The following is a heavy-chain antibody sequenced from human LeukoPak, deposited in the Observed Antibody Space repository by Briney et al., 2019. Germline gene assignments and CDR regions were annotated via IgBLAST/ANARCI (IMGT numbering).Heavy chain of an antibody. Sequence: GGSLRLSCAASGFTFSGYAMSWVRQGPGKGLEWVSSISGSGGHTYFADSVKGRFTISRDNPKNTLYLQMNSLRTEDTAVYYCATLAAVAGMGLSWKNYWGQGTLVTVSS. CDR1: GFTFSGYA. CDR3: ATLAAVAGMGLSWKNY. J-gene: IGHJ4*02. V-gene: IGHV3-23*01. D-gene: IGHD6-19*01. CDR2: ISGSGGHT.